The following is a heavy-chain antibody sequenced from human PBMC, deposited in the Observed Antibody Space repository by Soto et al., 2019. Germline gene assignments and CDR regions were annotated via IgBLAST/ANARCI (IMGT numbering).Heavy chain of an antibody. V-gene: IGHV3-23*01. CDR2: ISGSGGST. J-gene: IGHJ4*02. D-gene: IGHD6-6*01. Sequence: GGSLRLSCTASGFTFSSYAMSWVRQAPGKGLEWVSAISGSGGSTYYADSVKGRFTISRDNSKNTLYLQMNSLRAEDTAVYYCAKDRGRSIAACTDYWGQGTLVTVSS. CDR1: GFTFSSYA. CDR3: AKDRGRSIAACTDY.